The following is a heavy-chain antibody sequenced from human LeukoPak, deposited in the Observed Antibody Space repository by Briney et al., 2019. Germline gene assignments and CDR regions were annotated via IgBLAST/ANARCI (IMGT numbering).Heavy chain of an antibody. CDR1: GYTFRNYG. J-gene: IGHJ3*02. CDR3: ATDYGGATRLFAFDI. CDR2: ISLHNGNR. Sequence: ASVKVSCKASGYTFRNYGVSWVRQVPGQGLEWLGWISLHNGNRNFAQKFQGRVTMTEDTSTDTAYMELSSLRSEDTAVYYCATDYGGATRLFAFDIWGQGTMVTVSS. V-gene: IGHV1-18*01. D-gene: IGHD1-26*01.